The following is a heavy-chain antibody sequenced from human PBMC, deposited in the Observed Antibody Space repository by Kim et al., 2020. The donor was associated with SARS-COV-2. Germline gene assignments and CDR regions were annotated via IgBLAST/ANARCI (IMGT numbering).Heavy chain of an antibody. CDR3: AKSVHTDSTRPLV. CDR2: ITSSGDTK. D-gene: IGHD2-2*02. V-gene: IGHV3-23*01. J-gene: IGHJ6*02. CDR1: GFTFSNYA. Sequence: GGSLRLSCAASGFTFSNYAMIWVRQAPGKGLEWVSVITSSGDTKHYAASMKGRFTISRDDSKNTLYLQIHTLRADDTALYYCAKSVHTDSTRPLVWGQGTTVTVSS.